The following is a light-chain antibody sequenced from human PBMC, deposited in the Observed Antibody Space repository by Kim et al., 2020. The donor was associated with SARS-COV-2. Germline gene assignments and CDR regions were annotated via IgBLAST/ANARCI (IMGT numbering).Light chain of an antibody. J-gene: IGKJ4*01. CDR2: SAS. V-gene: IGKV1-9*01. CDR3: QQLSSYPLT. Sequence: ASVGDRVTITCRASQGISSYLAWYQQKPGLAPKVLIYSASTLQSGVPSRFSGSGSGTDFTLTISSLQPEDFATYYCQQLSSYPLTFGGGTKLEI. CDR1: QGISSY.